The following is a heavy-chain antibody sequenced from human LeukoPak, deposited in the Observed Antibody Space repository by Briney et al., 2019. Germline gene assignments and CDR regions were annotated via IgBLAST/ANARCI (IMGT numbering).Heavy chain of an antibody. J-gene: IGHJ4*02. V-gene: IGHV1-46*03. Sequence: GASVKVSCKASGYTLTSYYIHWVRQAPGQGLEWMGIINPSGGSTSYAQKFQGRVTMTRDTSTSTVYMELSSLRSEDTAVYYCARDNYYGSGSYYSDYWGQGTLVTVSS. CDR1: GYTLTSYY. CDR3: ARDNYYGSGSYYSDY. D-gene: IGHD3-10*01. CDR2: INPSGGST.